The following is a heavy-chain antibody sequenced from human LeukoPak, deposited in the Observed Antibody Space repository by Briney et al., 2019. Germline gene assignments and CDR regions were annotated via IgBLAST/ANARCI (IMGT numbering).Heavy chain of an antibody. CDR1: GGSISSGGYS. V-gene: IGHV4-30-2*01. CDR3: ARGMTGFDY. D-gene: IGHD3-10*01. J-gene: IGHJ4*02. Sequence: SQTLSLTCAVSGGSISSGGYSWNWIRQPPGKGLEWIGYIYYSGSTYYSPSLKSRVTISVDRSKNQFSLKLSSVTAADTAVYYCARGMTGFDYWGQGTLVTVSS. CDR2: IYYSGST.